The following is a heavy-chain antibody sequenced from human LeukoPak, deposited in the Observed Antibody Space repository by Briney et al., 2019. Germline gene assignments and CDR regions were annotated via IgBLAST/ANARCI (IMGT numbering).Heavy chain of an antibody. Sequence: GGSLRLSCAASGFTFSSYSLNWVRQAPGKGLEWVSFISSSSITIYYADSVKGRFTISRDNAEKSLYLQMNSLRAEDTAVYYCARDRGVSYSAIDYWGQGTLVTVSS. CDR3: ARDRGVSYSAIDY. J-gene: IGHJ4*02. D-gene: IGHD2-15*01. V-gene: IGHV3-48*04. CDR1: GFTFSSYS. CDR2: ISSSSITI.